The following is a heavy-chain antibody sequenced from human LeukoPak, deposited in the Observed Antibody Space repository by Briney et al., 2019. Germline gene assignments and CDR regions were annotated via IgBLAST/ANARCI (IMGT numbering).Heavy chain of an antibody. J-gene: IGHJ6*03. CDR2: MNPNSGNT. CDR3: ARGAPDFWSVYYMDV. CDR1: VYTFTSSD. V-gene: IGHV1-8*03. Sequence: ASVKVSCKASVYTFTSSDINWVRQATGQGLEWRGWMNPNSGNTGYAQKFQGRVTIIRNTSISTAYMELSSLRSEDTAVYYCARGAPDFWSVYYMDVWGKGTTVTVSS. D-gene: IGHD3-3*01.